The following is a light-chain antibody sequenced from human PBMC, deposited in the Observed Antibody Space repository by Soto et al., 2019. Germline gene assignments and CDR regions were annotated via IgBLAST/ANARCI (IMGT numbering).Light chain of an antibody. J-gene: IGKJ4*01. CDR2: GAS. V-gene: IGKV3-15*01. Sequence: EIVMTQSPATLSVSPGERATLSCRASQSVSSNLAWYQQKPGQAPRLLIYGASTRATGMPARFSGSGSGTEFTLTISSLQSEDFAVYYCQQYGSSALTFGGGTKGDIK. CDR3: QQYGSSALT. CDR1: QSVSSN.